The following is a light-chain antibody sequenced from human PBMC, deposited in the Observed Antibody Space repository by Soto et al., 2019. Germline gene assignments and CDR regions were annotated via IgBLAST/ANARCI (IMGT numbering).Light chain of an antibody. CDR2: DAS. V-gene: IGKV1-5*01. CDR1: QSVTNW. CDR3: QQYTAYPYT. Sequence: DIQMTQSPSTLSASVGDRVTITCRASQSVTNWLAWYQQKPGKAPNLLIYDASRLQSGIPSRFSGSGSGTEFTLTISSLQPDDFATYYCQQYTAYPYTFGRGTKLEIK. J-gene: IGKJ2*01.